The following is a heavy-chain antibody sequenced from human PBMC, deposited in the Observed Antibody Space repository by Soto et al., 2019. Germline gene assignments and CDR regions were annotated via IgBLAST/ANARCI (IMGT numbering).Heavy chain of an antibody. CDR3: ATGGSYKYRY. D-gene: IGHD1-26*01. J-gene: IGHJ4*02. Sequence: ASVKVSCKVSGYTHAELSGQWVRQAPGKGLEWMGGFDPEDGETIYAQKFQGRVTMTEDTSTDTAYMELSSLRSEDTAVYYCATGGSYKYRYWGQGTLVTVSS. V-gene: IGHV1-24*01. CDR1: GYTHAELS. CDR2: FDPEDGET.